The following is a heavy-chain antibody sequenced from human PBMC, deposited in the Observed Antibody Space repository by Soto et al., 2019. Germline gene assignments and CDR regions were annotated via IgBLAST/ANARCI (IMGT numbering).Heavy chain of an antibody. V-gene: IGHV3-23*01. J-gene: IGHJ4*01. CDR3: AKLGFVLMELYYFHQ. D-gene: IGHD2-8*01. CDR1: GFTFSSYA. Sequence: GSLRLSCTASGFTFSSYAMSWVRQAPGKELEWVSTISGNSGKTNYAESVKGRFSISRDNSKNTVHLQLDSLRAEDTAVYFCAKLGFVLMELYYFHQWGHGTLVTVSS. CDR2: ISGNSGKT.